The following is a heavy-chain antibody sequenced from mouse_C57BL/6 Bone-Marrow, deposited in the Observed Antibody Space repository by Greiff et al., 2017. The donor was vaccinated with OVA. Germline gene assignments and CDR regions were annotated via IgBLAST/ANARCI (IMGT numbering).Heavy chain of an antibody. CDR2: IYPNSGST. CDR3: ARGGTIYYGNPAWFAY. J-gene: IGHJ3*01. CDR1: GYTFTSYW. Sequence: QVQPQQPGAELVKPGASVKLSCKASGYTFTSYWMHWVKQRPGQGLEWSGMIYPNSGSTNYNEKFKSKATLTVDKSSSTAYMQLSRLTSEDSAVYYGARGGTIYYGNPAWFAYWGQGTLVTVSA. V-gene: IGHV1-64*01. D-gene: IGHD2-1*01.